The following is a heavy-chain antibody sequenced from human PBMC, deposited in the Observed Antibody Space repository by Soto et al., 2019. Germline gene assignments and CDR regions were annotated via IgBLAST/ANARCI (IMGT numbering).Heavy chain of an antibody. Sequence: PQTLSLTCTVSGVSIISGSYNWGWISQPPGKGLVWIGSIYYSGSTYYNPSLKSRVTISVDTSKNQFSLKLSSVTAADTAVYYCARHVGYYDILTGTYYYYYYGMDVWGQGTTVT. J-gene: IGHJ6*02. D-gene: IGHD3-9*01. CDR1: GVSIISGSYN. CDR3: ARHVGYYDILTGTYYYYYYGMDV. V-gene: IGHV4-39*01. CDR2: IYYSGST.